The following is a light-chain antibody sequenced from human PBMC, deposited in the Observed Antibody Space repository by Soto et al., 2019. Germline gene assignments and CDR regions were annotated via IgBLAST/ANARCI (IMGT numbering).Light chain of an antibody. CDR1: QSISSY. CDR3: QQSYSTPPYT. J-gene: IGKJ2*01. V-gene: IGKV1-39*01. Sequence: DIQMTQSPSSLSASVGDRVTITCRASQSISSYLNRYQQKPGQAPKLLIYAASSLQSGVPSRFSGSGSVTDFTLTISSLQPEDFATYYCQQSYSTPPYTFGQGTKVDIK. CDR2: AAS.